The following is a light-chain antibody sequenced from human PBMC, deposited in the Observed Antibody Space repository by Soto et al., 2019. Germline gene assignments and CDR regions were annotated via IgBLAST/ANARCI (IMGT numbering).Light chain of an antibody. CDR2: DVS. V-gene: IGLV2-14*03. CDR1: SSDVGGYNY. J-gene: IGLJ3*02. CDR3: SSYSSSGARV. Sequence: QSALTQPASVSGSPGLSITISCTGTSSDVGGYNYVSWYQQHPGKAPKLMIYDVSDRPSGVSDRFSASKSGNTASLTISGLHAEDEADYYCSSYSSSGARVFGGGTKLTVL.